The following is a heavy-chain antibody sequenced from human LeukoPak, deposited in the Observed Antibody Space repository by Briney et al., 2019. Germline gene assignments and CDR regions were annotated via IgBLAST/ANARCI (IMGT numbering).Heavy chain of an antibody. D-gene: IGHD2-15*01. CDR3: ARDRCSGGSCYLPGDRQYYYGMDV. V-gene: IGHV4-39*07. CDR2: IYYSGST. CDR1: GGSISSSSYY. Sequence: SETPSLTCTVSGGSISSSSYYWGWIRQPPGKGLEWIGSIYYSGSTYYNPSLKSRVTISVDTSKNQFSLKLSSVTAADTAVYYCARDRCSGGSCYLPGDRQYYYGMDVWGQGTTVTVSS. J-gene: IGHJ6*02.